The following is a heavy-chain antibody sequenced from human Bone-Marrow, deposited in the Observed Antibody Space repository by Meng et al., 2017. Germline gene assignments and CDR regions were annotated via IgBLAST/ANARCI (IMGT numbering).Heavy chain of an antibody. CDR3: ARSNGGDTMIVVVIGKAAFDF. D-gene: IGHD3-22*01. Sequence: GESLKISCAASGFTVSSNYMSWVRQARGKGLGWVSGISWNSGSIGYADSVKGRFTISRDNAKTSLYLQMNSLRAEDTAVYYCARSNGGDTMIVVVIGKAAFDFWGQGTMVTVSS. V-gene: IGHV3-48*04. J-gene: IGHJ3*01. CDR1: GFTVSSNY. CDR2: ISWNSGSI.